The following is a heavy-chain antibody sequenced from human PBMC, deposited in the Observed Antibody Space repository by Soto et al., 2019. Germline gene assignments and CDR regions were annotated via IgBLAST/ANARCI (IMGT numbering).Heavy chain of an antibody. CDR2: INPSGGST. J-gene: IGHJ6*02. D-gene: IGHD1-26*01. CDR1: GYTFTSYY. V-gene: IGHV1-46*01. Sequence: ASVKVSCKASGYTFTSYYMHWVRQAPGQGLEWMGIINPSGGSTSYAQKFQGRVTMTRDTSTSTVYMELSSLRSEDTAVYYCARDVGATSHYYYYGMGVWGQGTTVTVSS. CDR3: ARDVGATSHYYYYGMGV.